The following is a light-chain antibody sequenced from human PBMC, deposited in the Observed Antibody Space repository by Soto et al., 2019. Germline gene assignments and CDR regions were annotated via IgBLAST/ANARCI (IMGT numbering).Light chain of an antibody. Sequence: VLTPPPGTLSLSPGERATLSCRANQNLVDGRLAWYTQKPGQPPTLLIYDASTRATGIPERFSGSGSGTDFTLTISRLEPEDFAVYYCQEHASIFGQGTRLEIK. CDR3: QEHASI. CDR1: QNLVDGR. J-gene: IGKJ5*01. V-gene: IGKV3-20*01. CDR2: DAS.